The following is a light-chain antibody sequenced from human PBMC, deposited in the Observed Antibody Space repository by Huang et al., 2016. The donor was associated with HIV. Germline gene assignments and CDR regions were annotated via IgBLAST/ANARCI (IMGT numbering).Light chain of an antibody. CDR1: QSISSY. CDR3: QQSYSTLLYT. CDR2: ASS. V-gene: IGKV1-39*01. Sequence: DIQMTQSPSSLSASVGDRVTITCRASQSISSYLNWYQQKPGKAPKLLIYASSRFQSGVPSRFSGSGSGTDFTLTISSLQPEDFATYYCQQSYSTLLYTFGQGTKLEIK. J-gene: IGKJ2*01.